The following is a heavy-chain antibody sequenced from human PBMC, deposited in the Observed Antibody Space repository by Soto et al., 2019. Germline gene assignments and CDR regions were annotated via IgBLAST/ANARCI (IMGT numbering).Heavy chain of an antibody. CDR2: ISAYNGNT. J-gene: IGHJ4*02. CDR1: GYTFTSYG. CDR3: VRSGDYYDSSGYYYEFAY. D-gene: IGHD3-22*01. Sequence: QVQLVQSGAEVKKPGASVKVSCKASGYTFTSYGISWVRQAPGQGLEWMGWISAYNGNTNYAQKLQGRVTMTTDTSTSKAYMEMRSLRSDDTAVYYCVRSGDYYDSSGYYYEFAYWGQGTLVTVSS. V-gene: IGHV1-18*01.